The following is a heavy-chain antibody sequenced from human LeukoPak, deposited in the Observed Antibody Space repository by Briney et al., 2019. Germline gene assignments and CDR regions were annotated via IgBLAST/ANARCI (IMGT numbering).Heavy chain of an antibody. CDR1: GFTVRSIY. CDR3: ARDSGYGYGFFDY. Sequence: GGSLRLSCAASGFTVRSIYMTWVRQAPGKGLEWVSSFYSGGSSYYADSVKGRFIISRDSSTDTLYLQRNSLRVEDTAVYFCARDSGYGYGFFDYWGQGTLVTVSS. CDR2: FYSGGSS. V-gene: IGHV3-53*01. J-gene: IGHJ4*02. D-gene: IGHD5-18*01.